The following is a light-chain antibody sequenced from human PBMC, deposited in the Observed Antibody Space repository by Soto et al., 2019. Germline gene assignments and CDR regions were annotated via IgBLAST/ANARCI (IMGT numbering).Light chain of an antibody. J-gene: IGKJ3*01. Sequence: DIAMTQSPATLSVSPGERVTLSCRASLSVTRNLAWYQQKPGQAPRLVLYAASTRAAGIAARFSGSGSGTEFTPTISSLQSEDFAVYYCQQYYDCPLTFGPGTKVDVK. CDR1: LSVTRN. CDR2: AAS. CDR3: QQYYDCPLT. V-gene: IGKV3-15*01.